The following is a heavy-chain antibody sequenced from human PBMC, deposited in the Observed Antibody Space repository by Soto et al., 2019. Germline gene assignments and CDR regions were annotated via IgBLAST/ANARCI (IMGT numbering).Heavy chain of an antibody. CDR3: ARALDTAMASKDNWFDP. Sequence: GGSLRLSCAASGFTFRNYGMNWVRQAPGKGLEWVSYIGIGSSTKYYADSVKGRFTISRDNSKNTLYLQVNSLRAEDTAVYYCARALDTAMASKDNWFDPWGQGTLVTVSS. D-gene: IGHD5-18*01. V-gene: IGHV3-48*01. CDR1: GFTFRNYG. J-gene: IGHJ5*02. CDR2: IGIGSSTK.